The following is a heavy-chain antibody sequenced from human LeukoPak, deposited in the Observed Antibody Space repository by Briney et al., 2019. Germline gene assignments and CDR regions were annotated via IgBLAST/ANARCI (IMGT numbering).Heavy chain of an antibody. CDR2: IRYDGSNK. CDR3: AKAVGGYCTNGVCYIPNWFDP. CDR1: GFTFSSYG. J-gene: IGHJ5*02. Sequence: GGSLRLSCAASGFTFSSYGMHWVRQAPGKGLEWVAFIRYDGSNKYYADSVKGRFTISRDNSKNTLYLQMNSLRAEDTAVYYCAKAVGGYCTNGVCYIPNWFDPRGQGALVTVSS. V-gene: IGHV3-30*02. D-gene: IGHD2-8*01.